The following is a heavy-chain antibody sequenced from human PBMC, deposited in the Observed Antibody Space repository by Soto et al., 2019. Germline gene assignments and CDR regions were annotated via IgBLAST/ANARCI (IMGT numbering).Heavy chain of an antibody. CDR1: NGSFGSYY. D-gene: IGHD3-10*01. Sequence: QEQVQESGPGLVKPSETLSLTCTVSNGSFGSYYWSWIRKPPGQGPEWIGYIFYSGNPHYNPSLKSPVTRSVDQSKNQVSLKITSVTAADTAVYCCARHMGYDGSGSYFDLWGQGTLVTISS. V-gene: IGHV4-59*08. J-gene: IGHJ4*02. CDR2: IFYSGNP. CDR3: ARHMGYDGSGSYFDL.